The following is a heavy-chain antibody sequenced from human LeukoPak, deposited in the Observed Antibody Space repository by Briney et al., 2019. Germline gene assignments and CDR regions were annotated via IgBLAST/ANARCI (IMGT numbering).Heavy chain of an antibody. CDR1: GYTLTELS. D-gene: IGHD2-8*01. J-gene: IGHJ3*02. CDR3: ATSPPQDMILGAFDI. CDR2: FDPEDGET. V-gene: IGHV1-24*01. Sequence: GASVKVSCKVSGYTLTELSMHWVRQAPGKGLEWMGGFDPEDGETIYAQKFQGRVTMTEDTSTDTAYMELSNLRSEDTAVYYCATSPPQDMILGAFDIWGQGTMVTVSS.